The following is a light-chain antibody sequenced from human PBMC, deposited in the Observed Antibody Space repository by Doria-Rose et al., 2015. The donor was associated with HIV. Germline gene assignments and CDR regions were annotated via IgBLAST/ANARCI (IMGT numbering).Light chain of an antibody. J-gene: IGLJ2*01. CDR1: KLGDKY. Sequence: SYELTQLPSLSVSPGQTASITCSGDKLGDKYACWYQQKSGQSPVLVIYQDNKRPSGIPERFSGSNSGNTATLTISGTQAMDEADYYCQAWDSTTVVFGGGTKLTGL. CDR2: QDN. V-gene: IGLV3-1*01. CDR3: QAWDSTTVV.